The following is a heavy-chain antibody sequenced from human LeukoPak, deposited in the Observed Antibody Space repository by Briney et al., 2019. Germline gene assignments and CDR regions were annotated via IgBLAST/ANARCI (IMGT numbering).Heavy chain of an antibody. Sequence: GGSLRLSRAASGFIFSSYWMSWVRQAPGKGLEWVANIKQDGSEKYYVDSVKGRFTISRDNAKNSLYLQMNSLRAEDTAVYYCARLKLLWSNYFDYWGQGTLVTVSS. CDR3: ARLKLLWSNYFDY. CDR1: GFIFSSYW. CDR2: IKQDGSEK. J-gene: IGHJ4*02. D-gene: IGHD2-2*01. V-gene: IGHV3-7*03.